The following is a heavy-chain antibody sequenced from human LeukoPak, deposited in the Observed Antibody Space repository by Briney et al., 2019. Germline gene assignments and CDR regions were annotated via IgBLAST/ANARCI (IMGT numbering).Heavy chain of an antibody. D-gene: IGHD1-26*01. Sequence: SETLSLTCSVSGGSINDYYWSWIRQPPGKGLEWIGNIYYSGSTNYNPSLKSRVTISVDTSKNQFSLKLSSVTAADTAVYYCARGWTLSELDPWGQGTLVTVSS. J-gene: IGHJ5*02. CDR1: GGSINDYY. CDR3: ARGWTLSELDP. V-gene: IGHV4-59*01. CDR2: IYYSGST.